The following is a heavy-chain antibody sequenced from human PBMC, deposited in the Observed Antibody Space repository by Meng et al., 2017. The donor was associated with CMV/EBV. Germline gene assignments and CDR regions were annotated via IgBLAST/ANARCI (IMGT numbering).Heavy chain of an antibody. V-gene: IGHV3-9*01. D-gene: IGHD3-3*01. CDR1: RFTFDDYA. Sequence: SLKISCAASRFTFDDYAMHWVRQAPGKGLEWVSGISWNSGSIGYADSVKGRFTISRDNAKNSLYLQMNSLRAEDTAVYYCARTPHDFWSGYYFDYWGQGTLVTVSS. J-gene: IGHJ4*02. CDR2: ISWNSGSI. CDR3: ARTPHDFWSGYYFDY.